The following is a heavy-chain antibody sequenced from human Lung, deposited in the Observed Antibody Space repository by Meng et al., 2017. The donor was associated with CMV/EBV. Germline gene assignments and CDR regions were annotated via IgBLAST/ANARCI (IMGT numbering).Heavy chain of an antibody. CDR2: IIPVVGTV. Sequence: SXXVSCKASGGTFSNYAITWVRQAPGQGLEWMGGIIPVVGTVHYAQRFQGRVTITADKFTSTVYMELSSLKSEDTAIYYCAKDSRSSSWYLLAAYYYGSDVWGQGXTVTVSS. J-gene: IGHJ6*02. V-gene: IGHV1-69*06. CDR1: GGTFSNYA. CDR3: AKDSRSSSWYLLAAYYYGSDV. D-gene: IGHD6-13*01.